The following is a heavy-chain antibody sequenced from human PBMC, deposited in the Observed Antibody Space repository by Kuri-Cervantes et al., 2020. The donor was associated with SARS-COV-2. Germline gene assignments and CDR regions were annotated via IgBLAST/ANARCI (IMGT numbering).Heavy chain of an antibody. CDR1: RYTLSEDS. J-gene: IGHJ5*02. Sequence: AAVHVSCKVSRYTLSEDSIHWLRQAPGKGIEWMGGFDPEEGETIYAQKFQGRVALIEDTSTDTAYMEFSGLTSEDTAVYYCETLSPVGLRYKWFDPWGQGTLVTVSS. D-gene: IGHD1-26*01. CDR3: ETLSPVGLRYKWFDP. V-gene: IGHV1-24*01. CDR2: FDPEEGET.